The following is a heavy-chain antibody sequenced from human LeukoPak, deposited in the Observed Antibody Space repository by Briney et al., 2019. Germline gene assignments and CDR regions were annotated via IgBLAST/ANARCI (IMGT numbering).Heavy chain of an antibody. V-gene: IGHV3-23*01. CDR1: GFIFSSYA. CDR2: ISGSGGST. CDR3: AKGSSGWYLGFDY. J-gene: IGHJ4*02. Sequence: GGSLRLSCAASGFIFSSYAMSWDRQAPGKGLEWVSAISGSGGSTYYADSVKGRFTISRDNSKNTLYLQMNSLRAEDTAVYYCAKGSSGWYLGFDYWGQGTRVTVSS. D-gene: IGHD6-19*01.